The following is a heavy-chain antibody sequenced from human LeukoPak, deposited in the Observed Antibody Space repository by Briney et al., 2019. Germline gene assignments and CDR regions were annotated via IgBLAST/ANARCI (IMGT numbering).Heavy chain of an antibody. D-gene: IGHD5-24*01. V-gene: IGHV4-59*08. CDR1: GGSISSYY. Sequence: SETLSLTCTVSGGSISSYYWSWIRQPPGKGLEWIGYIYYSGSTKYNPSLKSRVIISVDTSKNQFSLKLNSVTAADTAVYYCARHEVRRDDTSNWFDPWGQGTLVTVSS. CDR2: IYYSGST. J-gene: IGHJ5*02. CDR3: ARHEVRRDDTSNWFDP.